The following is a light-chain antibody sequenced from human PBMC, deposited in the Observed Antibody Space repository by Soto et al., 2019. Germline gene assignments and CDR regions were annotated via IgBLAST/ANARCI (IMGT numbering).Light chain of an antibody. V-gene: IGKV1-13*02. CDR2: DVS. CDR3: QQFNIYPIT. CDR1: QDIRGA. J-gene: IGKJ5*01. Sequence: AIQVTQSPSSLSASVGDRVTITCRASQDIRGALAWYQQKPGKAPKLLIYDVSTVQSGVPSRFSGRGSGTEFTLTITSLQPEDFATYYCQQFNIYPITFGQGKRLDI.